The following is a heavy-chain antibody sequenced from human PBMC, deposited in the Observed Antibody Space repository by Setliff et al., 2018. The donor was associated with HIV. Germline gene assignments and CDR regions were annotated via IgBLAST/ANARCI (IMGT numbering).Heavy chain of an antibody. CDR3: ARDLKRPNSNFWGGYPIPFDS. V-gene: IGHV7-4-1*02. J-gene: IGHJ4*02. Sequence: ASVKVSCKASGYTFNNYAMNWVRQAPGQGLELMGWINTNTGNPTYVQGFTGRFVFSLDTSVSTAYLQISSLKAEDTAVYFCARDLKRPNSNFWGGYPIPFDSWGQGTLVTVSS. CDR2: INTNTGNP. D-gene: IGHD3-3*01. CDR1: GYTFNNYA.